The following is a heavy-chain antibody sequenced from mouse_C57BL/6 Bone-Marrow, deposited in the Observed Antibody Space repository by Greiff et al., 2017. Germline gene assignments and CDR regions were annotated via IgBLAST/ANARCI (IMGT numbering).Heavy chain of an antibody. V-gene: IGHV1-81*01. CDR2: IYPRSGNT. CDR3: ARKDSNYYFDY. Sequence: QVHVKQSGAELARPGASVKLSCKASGYTFTSYGISWVKQRTGQGLEWIGEIYPRSGNTYYNEKFKGKATLTADKSSSTAYMELRSLTSEDSAVYFCARKDSNYYFDYWGQGTTLTVSS. D-gene: IGHD2-5*01. CDR1: GYTFTSYG. J-gene: IGHJ2*01.